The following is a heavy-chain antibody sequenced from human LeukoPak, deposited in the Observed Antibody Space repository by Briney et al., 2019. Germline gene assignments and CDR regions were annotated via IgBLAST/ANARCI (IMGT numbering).Heavy chain of an antibody. J-gene: IGHJ4*02. CDR1: GFTFSNYA. Sequence: GGSLRLSCAASGFTFSNYAMTWVRQAPGKGLEWVAALSGRGDSTYHADSVKGRFTISRDNSKNTLYLQMNSLGAEDTAVYYCARGGKYCTSTTCYTRFEFFDYWGQGTLVTVSS. D-gene: IGHD2-2*02. V-gene: IGHV3-23*01. CDR3: ARGGKYCTSTTCYTRFEFFDY. CDR2: LSGRGDST.